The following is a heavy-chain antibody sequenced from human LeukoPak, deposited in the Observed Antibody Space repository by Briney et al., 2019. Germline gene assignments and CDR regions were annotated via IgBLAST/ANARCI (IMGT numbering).Heavy chain of an antibody. Sequence: PSETLSLTCTVSGGSISSYYWSWIRQPPGKGLEWIGYIYYSGSTNYNPSLKSRVTISVDTSKNQFSLKLSSVTAADTAVYYCARTGGHGRVFGAFDIWGQGTMVTVSS. V-gene: IGHV4-59*01. CDR2: IYYSGST. D-gene: IGHD4-23*01. J-gene: IGHJ3*02. CDR1: GGSISSYY. CDR3: ARTGGHGRVFGAFDI.